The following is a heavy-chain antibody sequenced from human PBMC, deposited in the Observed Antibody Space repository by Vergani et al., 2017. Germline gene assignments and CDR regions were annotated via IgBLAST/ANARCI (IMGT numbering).Heavy chain of an antibody. D-gene: IGHD6-6*01. V-gene: IGHV1-69*01. CDR3: ASKGAGGSSSYYYYMDV. J-gene: IGHJ6*03. Sequence: QVQLVQSGAEVKKPGSSVKVSCKASGGTFSSYAISWVRQAPGQGLEWMGGIIPIFGTANYAQKFQGRVTITADESTSTAYMELSSVRSEDTAVYYCASKGAGGSSSYYYYMDVWGKGTTVTVSS. CDR2: IIPIFGTA. CDR1: GGTFSSYA.